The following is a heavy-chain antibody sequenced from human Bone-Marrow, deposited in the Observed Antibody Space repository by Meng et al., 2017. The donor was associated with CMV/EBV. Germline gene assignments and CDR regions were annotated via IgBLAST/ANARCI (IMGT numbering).Heavy chain of an antibody. V-gene: IGHV1-18*01. CDR2: ISAYNGNT. Sequence: ASVKVSCKASGYTFTSYGISWVRQAPGQGLEWMGWISAYNGNTNYAQKLQGRATMTTDTSTSTAYMELRSLRSDDTAVYYCARDSGPIVVVPTSRSHPWFDPWGQGTLVTVSS. J-gene: IGHJ5*02. D-gene: IGHD2-2*01. CDR1: GYTFTSYG. CDR3: ARDSGPIVVVPTSRSHPWFDP.